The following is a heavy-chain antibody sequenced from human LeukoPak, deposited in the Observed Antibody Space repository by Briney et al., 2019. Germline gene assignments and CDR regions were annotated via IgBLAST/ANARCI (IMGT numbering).Heavy chain of an antibody. V-gene: IGHV3-30*02. D-gene: IGHD2-15*01. CDR2: IRYDGSNK. Sequence: GGSLRLSCAASGFTFSSYGMHWVRQAPGKGLEWVAFIRYDGSNKYYADSVKGRFTISRDNSKNTLYLQMNSLRAEDTAVYYCARDGGYEDDYWGQGTLVTVSS. CDR3: ARDGGYEDDY. CDR1: GFTFSSYG. J-gene: IGHJ4*02.